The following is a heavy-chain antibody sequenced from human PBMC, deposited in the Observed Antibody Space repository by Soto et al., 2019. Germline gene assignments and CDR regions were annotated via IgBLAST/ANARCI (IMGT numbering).Heavy chain of an antibody. D-gene: IGHD6-13*01. J-gene: IGHJ4*02. CDR3: ARGIPGGGSAWYYFDS. V-gene: IGHV3-48*04. CDR1: GFTFSAYN. Sequence: EVHLVESGGGLVQPGGSLRLSCAASGFTFSAYNLNWVRQAPGQGLEWVSSIDNSSKTIFYADSVKGRFTISRDNSENSLYLQVSSLRAEDTAVYYCARGIPGGGSAWYYFDSWGQGTLVTVSP. CDR2: IDNSSKTI.